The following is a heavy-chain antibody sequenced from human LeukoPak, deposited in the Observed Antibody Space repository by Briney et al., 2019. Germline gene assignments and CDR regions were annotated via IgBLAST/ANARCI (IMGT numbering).Heavy chain of an antibody. CDR2: IHTSGST. Sequence: PSETLSLTCTVSGGSISSGSYYWSWIRQPAGKGLEWIGRIHTSGSTNYNSSLKSRVTISVDTSKNQFSLKLSSVTAADTAVYYCARGVSYGSYYYYYMDVWGKGTTVTISS. CDR1: GGSISSGSYY. D-gene: IGHD3-10*01. CDR3: ARGVSYGSYYYYYMDV. V-gene: IGHV4-61*02. J-gene: IGHJ6*03.